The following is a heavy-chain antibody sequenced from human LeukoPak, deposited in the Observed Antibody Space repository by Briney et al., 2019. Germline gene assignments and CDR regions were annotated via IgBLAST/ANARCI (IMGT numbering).Heavy chain of an antibody. J-gene: IGHJ5*02. CDR3: ARDLVVVARFNWFDP. V-gene: IGHV1-18*01. Sequence: ASVKGSCKASGYTFTSYGISCVRQAPGQGLEWMGWIIAYNGNTNYAQKLQGRVTMSTDTATRTAYMELRSLRSDDTAVYFCARDLVVVARFNWFDPWGQGTLVTVSS. CDR1: GYTFTSYG. D-gene: IGHD2-15*01. CDR2: IIAYNGNT.